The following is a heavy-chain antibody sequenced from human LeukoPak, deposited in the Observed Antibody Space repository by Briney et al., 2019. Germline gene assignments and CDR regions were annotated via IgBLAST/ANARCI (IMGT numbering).Heavy chain of an antibody. D-gene: IGHD4-17*01. J-gene: IGHJ4*02. CDR2: IYTSGST. V-gene: IGHV4-4*07. Sequence: SETLSLTCTVSGGSTSSYYWSWIRQPAGKGLEGIGRIYTSGSTNYNPSLKSRVTMSVDTSKNQFSLKLSSVTAADTAVYYCARTYGDFFAAPFDYWGQGTLVTVSS. CDR3: ARTYGDFFAAPFDY. CDR1: GGSTSSYY.